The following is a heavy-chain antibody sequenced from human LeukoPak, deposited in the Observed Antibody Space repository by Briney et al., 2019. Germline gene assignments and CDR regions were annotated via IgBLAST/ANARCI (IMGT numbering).Heavy chain of an antibody. Sequence: QPGGSLRLSCSASGFTFSSYAMGWVRQAPGKGLEWGSAISGSGGSTYYADSVKGRFTSSRDTSKHTLYLQMNSLRAEDPAVYYCAKEELIAVAGNAQYYFDYWGQGTLVTVSS. CDR3: AKEELIAVAGNAQYYFDY. CDR1: GFTFSSYA. CDR2: ISGSGGST. D-gene: IGHD6-19*01. V-gene: IGHV3-23*01. J-gene: IGHJ4*02.